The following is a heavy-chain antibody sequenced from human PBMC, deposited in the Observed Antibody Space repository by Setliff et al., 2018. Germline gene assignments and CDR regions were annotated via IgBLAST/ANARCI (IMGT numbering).Heavy chain of an antibody. D-gene: IGHD2-8*01. CDR2: IRYDGTYK. CDR1: GFVFNTYG. J-gene: IGHJ4*02. CDR3: AKVKKQLIRGSGFDY. V-gene: IGHV3-30*02. Sequence: GSLRLSCAASGFVFNTYGMHWVRQAPGKGLEWVAFIRYDGTYKYYVDSVKGRFTISRDNSQNTLFLQMNSLRAEDTALYYCAKVKKQLIRGSGFDYWGQGTLVTVSS.